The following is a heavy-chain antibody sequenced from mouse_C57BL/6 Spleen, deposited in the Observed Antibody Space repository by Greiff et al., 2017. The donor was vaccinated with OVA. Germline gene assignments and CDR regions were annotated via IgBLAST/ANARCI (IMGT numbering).Heavy chain of an antibody. V-gene: IGHV10-1*01. CDR2: IRSKSNNYAT. D-gene: IGHD1-1*01. J-gene: IGHJ4*01. CDR3: VRGYGYAMDY. Sequence: DVMLVESGGGLVQPKGSLKLSCAASGFSFNTYAMNWVRQAPGKGLEWVARIRSKSNNYATYYADSVKDRFTISRDDSESMLYLQMNNLKTEDTAMYYCVRGYGYAMDYWGQGTSVTVSS. CDR1: GFSFNTYA.